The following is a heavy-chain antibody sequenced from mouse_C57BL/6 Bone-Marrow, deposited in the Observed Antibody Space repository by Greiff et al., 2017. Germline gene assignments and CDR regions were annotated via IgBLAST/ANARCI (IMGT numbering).Heavy chain of an antibody. Sequence: QVQLQQSGPGLVQPSQSLSITCTVSGFSLTSYGVHWVRQSPGKGLEWLGVIWRGGSTDYNAAFMSRLSITKDNSKSQVFFKMNSLQADDTAIYYCAKISIYYYGSSYWYFDVWGTGTTVTVSS. J-gene: IGHJ1*03. D-gene: IGHD1-1*01. CDR1: GFSLTSYG. CDR2: IWRGGST. V-gene: IGHV2-5*01. CDR3: AKISIYYYGSSYWYFDV.